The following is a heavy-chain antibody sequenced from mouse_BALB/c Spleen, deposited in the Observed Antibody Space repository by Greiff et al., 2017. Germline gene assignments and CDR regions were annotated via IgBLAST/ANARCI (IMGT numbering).Heavy chain of an antibody. CDR3: ARSYYGSSFDY. CDR1: GFNIKDTY. D-gene: IGHD1-1*01. Sequence: EVMLVESGAELVKPGASVKLSCTASGFNIKDTYMHWVKQRPEQGLEWIGRIDPANGNTKYDPKFQGKATITADTSSNTAYLQLSSLTSEDTAVYYCARSYYGSSFDYWGQGTTLTVSS. V-gene: IGHV14-3*02. J-gene: IGHJ2*01. CDR2: IDPANGNT.